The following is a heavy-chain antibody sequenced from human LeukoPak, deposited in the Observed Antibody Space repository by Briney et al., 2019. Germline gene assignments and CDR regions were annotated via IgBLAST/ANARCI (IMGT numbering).Heavy chain of an antibody. Sequence: SETLSLTCTVSGDSISSSSYYWGWIRQPPGKGLEWLGTIYYSGTTYYNPSLKSRVTISVDTSKNQFSLKLSSVTAADTAVYYCAREPRDYYDSSGSTKFDPWGQGTLVTVSS. D-gene: IGHD3-22*01. CDR1: GDSISSSSYY. J-gene: IGHJ5*02. V-gene: IGHV4-39*07. CDR3: AREPRDYYDSSGSTKFDP. CDR2: IYYSGTT.